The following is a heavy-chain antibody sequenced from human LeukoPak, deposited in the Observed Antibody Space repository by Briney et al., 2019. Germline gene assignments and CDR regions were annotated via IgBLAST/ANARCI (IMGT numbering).Heavy chain of an antibody. J-gene: IGHJ4*02. Sequence: SETLSLTCTVSGGSISSYYWSWLRQPAGKGLEWIGRIYTSGSTNYNPSLKSRVTMSVDTSKNQFSLKLSSVTAADTAVYYCARGGEYCGGDCQYYFDYWGQGTLVTVSS. D-gene: IGHD2-21*02. CDR3: ARGGEYCGGDCQYYFDY. V-gene: IGHV4-4*07. CDR2: IYTSGST. CDR1: GGSISSYY.